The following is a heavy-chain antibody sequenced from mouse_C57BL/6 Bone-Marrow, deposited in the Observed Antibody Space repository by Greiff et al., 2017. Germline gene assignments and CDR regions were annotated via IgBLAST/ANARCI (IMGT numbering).Heavy chain of an antibody. CDR2: INPNNGGT. CDR1: GYTFTDYY. J-gene: IGHJ3*01. Sequence: VQLQQSGPELVKPGASVKISCKASGYTFTDYYMTWVKQSPGKSLEWIGDINPNNGGTSYNQKFKGKATLTVDKSSSTAYMELRSLTSEDSAVYYCARGFAYWGQGTLVTVSA. CDR3: ARGFAY. V-gene: IGHV1-26*01.